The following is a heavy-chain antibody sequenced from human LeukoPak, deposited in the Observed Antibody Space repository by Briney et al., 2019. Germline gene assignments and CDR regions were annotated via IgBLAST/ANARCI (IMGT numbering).Heavy chain of an antibody. CDR3: ARDRGIVGATTGIDY. CDR1: GFTVSSNY. Sequence: GGSLRLSCAASGFTVSSNYMSWVRQAPGKGLEWVSVIYSGGSTYYADSVKGRFTISRDNSKNTLYLQMNSLRAEDTAVYYCARDRGIVGATTGIDYWGQGTLVTVSS. D-gene: IGHD1-26*01. J-gene: IGHJ4*02. V-gene: IGHV3-53*05. CDR2: IYSGGST.